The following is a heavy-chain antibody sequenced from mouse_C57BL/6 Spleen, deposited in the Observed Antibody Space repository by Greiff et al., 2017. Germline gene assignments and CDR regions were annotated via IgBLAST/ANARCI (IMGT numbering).Heavy chain of an antibody. D-gene: IGHD3-2*02. V-gene: IGHV3-6*01. CDR2: ISYDGSN. J-gene: IGHJ4*01. Sequence: DVKLQESGPGLVKPSQSLSLTCSVTGYSITSGYYWNWIRQFPGNKLEWMGYISYDGSNNYNPSLKNRISITRDTSKNQFFLKLNSVTTEDTATYYCAREGDSSGYYAMDYWGQGTSVTVSS. CDR3: AREGDSSGYYAMDY. CDR1: GYSITSGYY.